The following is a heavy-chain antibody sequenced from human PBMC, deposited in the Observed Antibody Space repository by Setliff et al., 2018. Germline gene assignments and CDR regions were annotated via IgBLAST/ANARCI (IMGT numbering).Heavy chain of an antibody. CDR1: GFTFSSYA. CDR3: AKYGSNWFGDIRWFDT. D-gene: IGHD3-10*01. Sequence: PGGSLRLSCAASGFTFSSYAMSWVRQAPGKGLEWISATSSSGRSTYYADSVKGRFTISRDNSKNVLYLQMNSLKAEDTAIYYCAKYGSNWFGDIRWFDTWGQGTLVTVSS. V-gene: IGHV3-23*01. CDR2: TSSSGRST. J-gene: IGHJ5*02.